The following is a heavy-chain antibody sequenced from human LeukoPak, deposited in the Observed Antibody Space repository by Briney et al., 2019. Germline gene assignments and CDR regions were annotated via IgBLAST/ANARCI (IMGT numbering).Heavy chain of an antibody. J-gene: IGHJ3*01. CDR3: ARVPTAGEPFDF. CDR1: GYVFTAYY. CDR2: INPKSGGR. D-gene: IGHD3-10*01. Sequence: ASVEVSCKASGYVFTAYYIHWVRQAPGQGLEWMGWINPKSGGRKYAQNFQGRLTITGDTSISTIYMELTSLTSDDTALYYCARVPTAGEPFDFWGQGTMVTVSS. V-gene: IGHV1-2*02.